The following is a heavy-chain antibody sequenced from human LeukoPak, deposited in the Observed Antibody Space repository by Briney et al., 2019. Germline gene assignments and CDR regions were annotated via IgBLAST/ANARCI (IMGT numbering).Heavy chain of an antibody. CDR1: GFTFNNYI. CDR3: ASSGFSSGWYEPYYFDY. V-gene: IGHV3-48*04. D-gene: IGHD6-19*01. Sequence: GGSLRLSCAASGFTFNNYIMNWVRQAPGKGQEWVSYISSSGNAIYYADSVKGRFTFSRDNAKNSLYLQMNSLRAEDTAVYYCASSGFSSGWYEPYYFDYWGPGTLVTVSS. J-gene: IGHJ4*02. CDR2: ISSSGNAI.